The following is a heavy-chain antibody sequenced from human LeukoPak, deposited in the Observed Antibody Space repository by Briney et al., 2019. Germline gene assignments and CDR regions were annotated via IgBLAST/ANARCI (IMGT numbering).Heavy chain of an antibody. CDR1: GVSSISIDYY. Sequence: SETLSLTCTVSGVSSISIDYYWDWIRQPTAKGPEWIGAIYHTGTTYYNPSLKSRITISVDTSKNQFSLKLSSVAATDTAVFYCARRVSGVSWYFDLWGRGTLVTVSS. CDR2: IYHTGTT. CDR3: ARRVSGVSWYFDL. J-gene: IGHJ2*01. V-gene: IGHV4-39*01. D-gene: IGHD5/OR15-5a*01.